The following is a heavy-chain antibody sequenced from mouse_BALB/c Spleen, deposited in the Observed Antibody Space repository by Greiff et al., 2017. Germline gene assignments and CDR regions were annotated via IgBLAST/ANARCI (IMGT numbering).Heavy chain of an antibody. Sequence: QVQLQQSGAELVKPGASVKLSCKASGYTFTSYWMHWVKQRPGQGLEWIGEINPSNGRTNYNEKFKSKATLTVDKSSSTAYMQLSSLTSEDSAVYYCARSDYDGYFYYAMDYWGQGTSVTVSS. CDR2: INPSNGRT. V-gene: IGHV1S81*02. D-gene: IGHD2-3*01. CDR3: ARSDYDGYFYYAMDY. CDR1: GYTFTSYW. J-gene: IGHJ4*01.